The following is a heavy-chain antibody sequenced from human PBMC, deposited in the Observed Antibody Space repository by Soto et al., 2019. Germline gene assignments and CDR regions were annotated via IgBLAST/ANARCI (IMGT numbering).Heavy chain of an antibody. D-gene: IGHD5-18*01. CDR2: ISSSSSYI. CDR3: ARGGDTAMVTSWYYYYGMDV. V-gene: IGHV3-21*01. J-gene: IGHJ6*02. CDR1: GFTFSSYS. Sequence: LRLSCAASGFTFSSYSMNWVRQAPGKGLEWVSSISSSSSYIYYADSVKGRFTISRDNAKNSLYLQMDSLRAEDTAVYYCARGGDTAMVTSWYYYYGMDVWGQGTTVTVS.